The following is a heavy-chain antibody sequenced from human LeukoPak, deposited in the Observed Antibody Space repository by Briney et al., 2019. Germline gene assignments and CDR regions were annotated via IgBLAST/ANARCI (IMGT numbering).Heavy chain of an antibody. CDR1: GYTFTSYD. D-gene: IGHD3-10*01. CDR3: ARSSLYMVRGVIPFDP. Sequence: GASVKVSCKASGYTFTSYDINWVRQATGQGLEWMGWMNPNSGNTGYAQKFQGRVTMTRNTSISTAYMELSSLRSEDTAVYYCARSSLYMVRGVIPFDPWGQGTLVTVSS. CDR2: MNPNSGNT. J-gene: IGHJ5*02. V-gene: IGHV1-8*01.